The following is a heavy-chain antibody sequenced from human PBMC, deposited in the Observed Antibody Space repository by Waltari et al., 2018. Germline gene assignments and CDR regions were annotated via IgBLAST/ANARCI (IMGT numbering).Heavy chain of an antibody. V-gene: IGHV4-61*02. CDR2: IYKDGNT. J-gene: IGHJ4*02. CDR1: GYSIHSGSYF. Sequence: VQLQESGPGLAKPSETLSLTVNVSGYSIHSGSYFWSWIRQPAGEGLEFIGRIYKDGNTIYNPSLTGRVTITMDMSRNQFSLRLKSVTAADTAVYYCTRDPAGGIDVWGQGTLVTVSS. CDR3: TRDPAGGIDV. D-gene: IGHD3-16*01.